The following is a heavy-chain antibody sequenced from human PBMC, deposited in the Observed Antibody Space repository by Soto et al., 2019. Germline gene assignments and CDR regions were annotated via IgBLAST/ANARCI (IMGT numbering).Heavy chain of an antibody. CDR2: IYYSGST. V-gene: IGHV4-59*01. Sequence: SETLSLTCTVSGGSISSYYWSWIRQPPGKGLEWIGYIYYSGSTNYNPSLKSRVTISVDTSKNQFSLKLSSVTAADTAVYYCARAVTMVRGVDNWFHPWGQGTLVTVS. D-gene: IGHD3-10*01. J-gene: IGHJ5*02. CDR1: GGSISSYY. CDR3: ARAVTMVRGVDNWFHP.